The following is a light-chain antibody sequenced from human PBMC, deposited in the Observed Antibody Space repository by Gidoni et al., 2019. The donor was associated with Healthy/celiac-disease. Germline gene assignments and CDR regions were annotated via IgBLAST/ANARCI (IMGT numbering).Light chain of an antibody. CDR3: QVWDSSSDHLV. V-gene: IGLV3-21*03. CDR1: NIGSKS. CDR2: DDS. J-gene: IGLJ2*01. Sequence: SYVLTQPPSVSVAPGKTARITCGGNNIGSKSVHGYQQKPGQAPVLVVYDDSDRPSGIPERFYGANSGNTATLTISRVEAGNEADYYCQVWDSSSDHLVIGGGTKLTVL.